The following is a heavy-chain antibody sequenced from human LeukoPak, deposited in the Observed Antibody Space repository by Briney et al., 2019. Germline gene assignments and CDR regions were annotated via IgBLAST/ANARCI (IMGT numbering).Heavy chain of an antibody. D-gene: IGHD6-19*01. CDR1: GYTFTSYA. Sequence: ASVKVSCKASGYTFTSYAMHWVRQAPGQRLEWMGWINAGNGNTKYSQKFQGRVTITRDTSASTAYMELSSLRSEDTAVYYCARDYTDSSGWHFYYYYGMDVWGQGTTVTVSS. CDR2: INAGNGNT. J-gene: IGHJ6*02. CDR3: ARDYTDSSGWHFYYYYGMDV. V-gene: IGHV1-3*01.